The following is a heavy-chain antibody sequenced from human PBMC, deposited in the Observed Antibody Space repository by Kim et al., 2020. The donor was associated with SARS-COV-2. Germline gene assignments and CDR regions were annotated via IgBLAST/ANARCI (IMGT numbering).Heavy chain of an antibody. CDR1: GDTFGANS. J-gene: IGHJ3*02. CDR2: IIPILDTT. D-gene: IGHD2-8*02. Sequence: SVKVSCKASGDTFGANSFSWVRQAPGLGLEWIGMIIPILDTTYYAQNLQGRLTITADESTGTSFMELRSLRSEDTAMYYCARDHTDLDAFDIWGQGTMV. CDR3: ARDHTDLDAFDI. V-gene: IGHV1-69*11.